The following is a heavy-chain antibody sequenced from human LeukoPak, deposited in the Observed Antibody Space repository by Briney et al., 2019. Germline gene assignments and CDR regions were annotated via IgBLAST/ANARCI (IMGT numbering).Heavy chain of an antibody. D-gene: IGHD3-16*01. J-gene: IGHJ4*02. CDR1: GGSFSGYY. Sequence: PSETLSLTCAVYGGSFSGYYWSWIRQPPGKGLEWVGEINHSGNTNYNPSLKNRVTISVDTSKNQFSLKLSSVTAADTAVYYCARETFRVGNYYIDYWGQGTLVTVSS. CDR3: ARETFRVGNYYIDY. V-gene: IGHV4-34*01. CDR2: INHSGNT.